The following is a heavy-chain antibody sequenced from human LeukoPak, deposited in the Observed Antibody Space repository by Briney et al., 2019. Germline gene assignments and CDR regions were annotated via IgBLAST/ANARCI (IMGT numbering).Heavy chain of an antibody. V-gene: IGHV4-30-4*01. CDR3: ARYWGDYGGNSGTYYFDY. CDR2: IYYSGST. J-gene: IGHJ4*02. D-gene: IGHD4-23*01. Sequence: PSQTLSLTCTVSGGSISSGDYYWRWIRQPPGKGLEWIGYIYYSGSTYYNPSLKSRVTISADTSTNQFSLNLSSVTAADTAVYYCARYWGDYGGNSGTYYFDYWGQGTLVTVSS. CDR1: GGSISSGDYY.